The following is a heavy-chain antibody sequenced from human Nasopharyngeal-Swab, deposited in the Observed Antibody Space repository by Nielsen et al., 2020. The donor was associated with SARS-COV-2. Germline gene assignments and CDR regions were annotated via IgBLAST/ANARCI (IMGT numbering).Heavy chain of an antibody. CDR3: ARGLTTVTTRWFDP. CDR2: INHSGST. J-gene: IGHJ5*02. D-gene: IGHD4-17*01. V-gene: IGHV4-34*01. CDR1: GGSFSGYY. Sequence: SETLSLTCAVYGGSFSGYYWSWIRQPPGKGLEWIGEINHSGSTNYSPSLKSRVTISVDTSKNQFSLKLSSVTAADTAVYYCARGLTTVTTRWFDPWGQGTLVTVSS.